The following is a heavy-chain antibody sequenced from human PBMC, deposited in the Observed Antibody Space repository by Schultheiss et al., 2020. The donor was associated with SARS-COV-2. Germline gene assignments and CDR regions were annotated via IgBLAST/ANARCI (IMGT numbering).Heavy chain of an antibody. V-gene: IGHV1-2*02. CDR3: ARDFPSIAARGY. CDR1: GYTFTGYY. Sequence: ASVKVSCKASGYTFTGYYMHWVRQAPGQGLEWMGWINPNSGGTNYAQKFQGRVTMTRDTSISTAYMELSRLRSDDTAVYYCARDFPSIAARGYWGQGTLVTVSS. D-gene: IGHD6-6*01. CDR2: INPNSGGT. J-gene: IGHJ4*02.